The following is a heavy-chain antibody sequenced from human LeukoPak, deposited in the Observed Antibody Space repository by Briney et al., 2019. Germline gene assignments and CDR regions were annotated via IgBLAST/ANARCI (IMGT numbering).Heavy chain of an antibody. V-gene: IGHV3-30*03. Sequence: GGSLRLSCAASGFTFSSYGKHWVRQAPGKGLEWVAVISYDGSNKYYADSVKGRFTISRDNSKNTLYLQMNSLRAEDTAVYYCATNTSMDYYFDYWGQGTLVTVSS. CDR2: ISYDGSNK. CDR1: GFTFSSYG. J-gene: IGHJ4*02. D-gene: IGHD5-18*01. CDR3: ATNTSMDYYFDY.